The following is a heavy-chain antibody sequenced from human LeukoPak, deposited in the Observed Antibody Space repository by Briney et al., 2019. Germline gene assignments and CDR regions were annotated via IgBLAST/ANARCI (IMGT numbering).Heavy chain of an antibody. Sequence: PGGSLRLSCAASGFXFSSYGIHWVRQAPGKGLEWVAVISYGGSNKFYADSVKGRFTISRDNSKNTLYLQMNSPRAEDTAVYYCAKDVGMIGYCSGGSCYAIDYWGQGTLVTVSS. CDR1: GFXFSSYG. J-gene: IGHJ4*02. CDR2: ISYGGSNK. D-gene: IGHD2-15*01. V-gene: IGHV3-30*18. CDR3: AKDVGMIGYCSGGSCYAIDY.